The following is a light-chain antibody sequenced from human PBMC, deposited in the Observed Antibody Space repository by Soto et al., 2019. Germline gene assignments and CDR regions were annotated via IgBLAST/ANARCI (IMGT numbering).Light chain of an antibody. CDR2: GAS. V-gene: IGKV3-20*01. CDR3: QQYDYSPRT. CDR1: QSVSSY. Sequence: EIVLTQSPGTLSLSPGEKATLSCRASQSVSSYLAWYQQKPGQAPRLLIYGASTRITGIPDRFSGVGSGTAFTLTISTLDPEDFAAYYCQQYDYSPRTFGQGTKVELK. J-gene: IGKJ1*01.